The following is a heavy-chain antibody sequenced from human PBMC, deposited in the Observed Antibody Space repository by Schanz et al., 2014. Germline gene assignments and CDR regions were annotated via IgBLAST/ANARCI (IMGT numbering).Heavy chain of an antibody. V-gene: IGHV4-31*03. CDR3: ARGGYGSGSYREFDY. CDR1: GGSVSSGCDY. D-gene: IGHD3-10*01. CDR2: ISSSGST. Sequence: QVQLQESGPGLVKPSQTLSLTCTVSGGSVSSGCDYWSWIRQHPGKGLEWIGFISSSGSTYYNPSLKSRVTISVDTSKNLFSMNLSAATAADTAVYYCARGGYGSGSYREFDYWGQGTLVTVSS. J-gene: IGHJ4*02.